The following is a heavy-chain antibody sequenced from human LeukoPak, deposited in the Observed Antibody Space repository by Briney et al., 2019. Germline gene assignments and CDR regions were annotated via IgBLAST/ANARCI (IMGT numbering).Heavy chain of an antibody. Sequence: TSSETLSLTCSVSGGSITSHFWSWIRQPPRKGLEWIGYIHYSGSTNYNPSLKSRVTISPDTSKNQLFLKLNSVTAADTAVYYCARLVWLGESPGSWFDSWGQGTLVTVSS. D-gene: IGHD3-10*01. CDR2: IHYSGST. V-gene: IGHV4-59*11. CDR1: GGSITSHF. J-gene: IGHJ5*01. CDR3: ARLVWLGESPGSWFDS.